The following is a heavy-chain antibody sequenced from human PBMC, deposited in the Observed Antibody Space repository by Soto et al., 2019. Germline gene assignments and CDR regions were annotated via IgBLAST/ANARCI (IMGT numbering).Heavy chain of an antibody. V-gene: IGHV3-30*18. CDR1: GFTFSSYA. J-gene: IGHJ4*02. CDR3: AKEYSVYDYQFDY. CDR2: TSYDESNK. D-gene: IGHD5-12*01. Sequence: GGSLRLSCAASGFTFSSYAMHWVRQAPGKGLEWVAVTSYDESNKYYADSVKGRFTISRDNSKNTLYLQINSLRAEDTAVYYCAKEYSVYDYQFDYWGQGTLVTVSS.